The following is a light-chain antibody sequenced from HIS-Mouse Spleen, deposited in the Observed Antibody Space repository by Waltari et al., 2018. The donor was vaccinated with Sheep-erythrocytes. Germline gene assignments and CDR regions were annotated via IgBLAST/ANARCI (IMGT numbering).Light chain of an antibody. CDR1: SSDVGGYNY. J-gene: IGLJ1*01. CDR3: SSYAGSNNYV. Sequence: QSALTQPPSASGSPGQSVTISCTGTSSDVGGYNYVPWYQQHPGKAPKLLIYEVSKRPSVVPDRFSGSKSGNTASLTVSGLQAEDEADYYCSSYAGSNNYVFGTGTKVTVL. V-gene: IGLV2-8*01. CDR2: EVS.